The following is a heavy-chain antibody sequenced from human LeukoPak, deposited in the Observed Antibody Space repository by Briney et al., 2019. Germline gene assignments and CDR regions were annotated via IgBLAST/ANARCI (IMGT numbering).Heavy chain of an antibody. CDR1: GFTFSSYV. V-gene: IGHV3-23*01. Sequence: GASLRLSCAASGFTFSSYVMSWVRQAPGKGLEWVSAISGSGGSTYYVDSVKGRFTISRDNSKNTLYLQMNSLRAEDTAVYYCAKDSRGYSHGYFDYWGQGTLVTVSS. CDR3: AKDSRGYSHGYFDY. CDR2: ISGSGGST. J-gene: IGHJ4*02. D-gene: IGHD5-18*01.